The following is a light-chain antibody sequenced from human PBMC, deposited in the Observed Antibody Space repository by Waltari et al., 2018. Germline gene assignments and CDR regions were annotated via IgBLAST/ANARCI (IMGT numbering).Light chain of an antibody. Sequence: HSALTPPASVSGPPGPPITIPSTGTRRDGRGYDFVSWYRQHPEKAPNVIIFDVTERPSGISARFSGSKSGNTASLTISGLQSNDEADYYCASYTSSSNYVFGSGTTVTV. CDR2: DVT. CDR1: RRDGRGYDF. CDR3: ASYTSSSNYV. J-gene: IGLJ1*01. V-gene: IGLV2-14*03.